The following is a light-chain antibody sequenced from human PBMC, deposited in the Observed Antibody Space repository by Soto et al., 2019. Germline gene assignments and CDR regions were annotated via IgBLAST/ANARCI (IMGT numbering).Light chain of an antibody. V-gene: IGKV3-20*01. CDR2: GAS. CDR3: QQRKT. Sequence: EIVLTQSPGTLSLSPGERVTLSCRASQSVSGSYLAWYQQKPGQAPRLLINGASSRATGIPDRFSGSGSGTDFTLTISRLEPEDFATYYCQQRKTFGQGTKVEIK. J-gene: IGKJ1*01. CDR1: QSVSGSY.